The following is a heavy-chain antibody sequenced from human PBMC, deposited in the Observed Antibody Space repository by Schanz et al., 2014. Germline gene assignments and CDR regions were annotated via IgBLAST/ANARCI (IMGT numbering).Heavy chain of an antibody. V-gene: IGHV3-30*04. CDR3: ARRGIRGVFSSFDY. CDR2: ITYDGSNK. CDR1: GFIFSGYA. D-gene: IGHD3-10*01. Sequence: QVQLVESGGGVVQPGNSLRLSCAASGFIFSGYAMIWVRQAPGKGLEWVAVITYDGSNKYYADSVKGRFTISKHNSRHTLYLQMDSLTTDDTAVYYCARRGIRGVFSSFDYWGLGTLVTVSS. J-gene: IGHJ4*02.